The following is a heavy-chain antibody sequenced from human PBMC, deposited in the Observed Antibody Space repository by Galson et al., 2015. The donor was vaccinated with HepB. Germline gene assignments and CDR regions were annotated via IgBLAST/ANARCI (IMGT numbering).Heavy chain of an antibody. V-gene: IGHV4-59*01. D-gene: IGHD3-16*02. CDR1: GGSISSNH. Sequence: LSLTCAVSGGSISSNHWSWIRQSPAKGLEWIGYIYYNGGTNYNPSLKSRVAISVDTANNQFSLKLTSVTAADTAVYYCARDFAIIEGFANLSYYGMDVWGQGTTVTVS. CDR2: IYYNGGT. CDR3: ARDFAIIEGFANLSYYGMDV. J-gene: IGHJ6*02.